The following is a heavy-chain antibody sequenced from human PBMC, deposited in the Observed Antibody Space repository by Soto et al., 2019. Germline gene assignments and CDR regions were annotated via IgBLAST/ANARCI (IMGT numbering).Heavy chain of an antibody. J-gene: IGHJ4*02. CDR2: ISGSGGST. CDR1: GFTFSSYA. D-gene: IGHD6-13*01. V-gene: IGHV3-23*01. CDR3: AKDSSYSSSWFYFDY. Sequence: EVQLLESGGGLVQPGGSLRLSCAASGFTFSSYAMSWVRQAPGKGLEWVSAISGSGGSTYYADSVKGRFTISRDNSKNTRYLQMNSLRAEDTAVYYCAKDSSYSSSWFYFDYWGQGTLVTVSS.